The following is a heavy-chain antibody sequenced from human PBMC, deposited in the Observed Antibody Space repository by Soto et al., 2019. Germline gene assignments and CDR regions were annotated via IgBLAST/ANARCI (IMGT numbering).Heavy chain of an antibody. D-gene: IGHD3-9*01. CDR1: GFTFSSYG. J-gene: IGHJ6*01. CDR2: ISYDGSNK. V-gene: IGHV3-30*18. Sequence: QVQLVESGGGVVQPGRSLRLSCAASGFTFSSYGMHWVRQAPGKGLEWVAVISYDGSNKYYADSVKGRFTISRDNSKNTLDRQMDSLRAEDTAAYYCAKDRGCIAIFCPEGYYYYGVDVWGQGTTVTVSS. CDR3: AKDRGCIAIFCPEGYYYYGVDV.